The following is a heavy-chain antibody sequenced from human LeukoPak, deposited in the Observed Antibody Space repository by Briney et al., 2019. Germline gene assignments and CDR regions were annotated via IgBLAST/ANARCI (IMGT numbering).Heavy chain of an antibody. D-gene: IGHD2-2*02. CDR3: GRGFSIVPAGIPDY. CDR2: ISSSGCTI. CDR1: GFTFSDYY. J-gene: IGHJ4*02. V-gene: IGHV3-11*04. Sequence: TGGSLRLSCAASGFTFSDYYMSWIRQAPGKGPEWVSYISSSGCTIYYADSVKGRFTISRDNAKKSLFLQMNSLRAEDTAVYYCGRGFSIVPAGIPDYWGLGTLVTVSS.